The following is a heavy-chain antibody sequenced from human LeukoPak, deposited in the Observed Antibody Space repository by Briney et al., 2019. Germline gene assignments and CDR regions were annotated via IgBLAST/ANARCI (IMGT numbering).Heavy chain of an antibody. CDR3: ARSSEFGKDY. Sequence: QLGGSLRLSCAASGFTFSGSAMHWVRQAPGKGLEWVAVIWYDGSNKYYADSVKGRFTISRDNSKNTLYLQMNSPRAEDTAVYYCARSSEFGKDYWGQGTLVTVSS. V-gene: IGHV3-33*08. D-gene: IGHD4-23*01. CDR2: IWYDGSNK. CDR1: GFTFSGSA. J-gene: IGHJ4*02.